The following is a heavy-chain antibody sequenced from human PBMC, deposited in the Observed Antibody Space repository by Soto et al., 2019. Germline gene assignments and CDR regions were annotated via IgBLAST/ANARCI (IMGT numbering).Heavy chain of an antibody. CDR2: IYPGDSDT. V-gene: IGHV5-51*01. CDR1: GYSFTIYW. J-gene: IGHJ4*02. D-gene: IGHD3-3*01. CDR3: ARXGGYYDFWSGYYNYFDY. Sequence: GESLKISCKGSGYSFTIYWIGWVRQMPGKGLEWMGIIYPGDSDTRYSPSFQGQVTISADKSISTAYLQWSSLKASDTAMYYCARXGGYYDFWSGYYNYFDYWGQGTLVTVSS.